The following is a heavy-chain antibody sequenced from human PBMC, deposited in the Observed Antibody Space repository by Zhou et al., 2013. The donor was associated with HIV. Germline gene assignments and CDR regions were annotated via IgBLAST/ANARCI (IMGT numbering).Heavy chain of an antibody. CDR2: INPNSGGT. Sequence: QVQLVQSGAEVKKPGASVKVSCKASGYTFTGYYMHWVRQAPGQGLEWMGWINPNSGGTNYAQKFQGRVTMTRDTSISTAYMELSRLRSDDTAVYYCARCGSTSCYRAYFDYWGQGTLVTVSS. CDR3: ARCGSTSCYRAYFDY. CDR1: GYTFTGYY. J-gene: IGHJ4*02. D-gene: IGHD2-2*01. V-gene: IGHV1-2*02.